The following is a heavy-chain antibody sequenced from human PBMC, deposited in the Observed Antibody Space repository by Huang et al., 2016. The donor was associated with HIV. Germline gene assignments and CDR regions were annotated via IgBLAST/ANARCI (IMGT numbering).Heavy chain of an antibody. CDR2: IHACGGST. J-gene: IGHJ3*02. Sequence: QVHLVQSGAEVREPGASVKVSCRRSGNTFTSFHVHWVRQAPGQGLEWLGKIHACGGSTNNGGKFQGRRRLTRDRSTGTIFLELRSLRSEDTALYYCARVQPPHGRNPLDIWGQGTLITVSS. CDR1: GNTFTSFH. CDR3: ARVQPPHGRNPLDI. V-gene: IGHV1-46*03.